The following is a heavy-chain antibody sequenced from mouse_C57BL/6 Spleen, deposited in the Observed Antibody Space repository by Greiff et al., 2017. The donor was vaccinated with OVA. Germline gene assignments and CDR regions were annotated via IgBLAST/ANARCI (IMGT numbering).Heavy chain of an antibody. Sequence: EVQLQQSGPELVKPGASVKISCKASGYSFTDYNMNWVKQSNGKSLEWIGVINPNYGTTSYNQKFKGKATLTVDQSSSTAYMQLNSLTSEDSAVYYCARTPAITTVPYDWYFDVWGTGTTVTVSS. CDR1: GYSFTDYN. V-gene: IGHV1-39*01. J-gene: IGHJ1*03. D-gene: IGHD1-1*01. CDR3: ARTPAITTVPYDWYFDV. CDR2: INPNYGTT.